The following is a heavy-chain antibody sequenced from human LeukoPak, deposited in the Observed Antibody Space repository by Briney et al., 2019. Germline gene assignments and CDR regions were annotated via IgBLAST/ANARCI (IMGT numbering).Heavy chain of an antibody. V-gene: IGHV3-30*02. D-gene: IGHD4-23*01. CDR2: IRYDGSNE. Sequence: GGSLRLSCAASGFTFSSYGMQWVRQTPGKGLEWVAFIRYDGSNEYYADSVKGRFTISRDNSKNTLYLQMNSLRAEDTAVYYCAKALGPCGGNSISPSDWGQGTLVTVSS. CDR3: AKALGPCGGNSISPSD. J-gene: IGHJ4*02. CDR1: GFTFSSYG.